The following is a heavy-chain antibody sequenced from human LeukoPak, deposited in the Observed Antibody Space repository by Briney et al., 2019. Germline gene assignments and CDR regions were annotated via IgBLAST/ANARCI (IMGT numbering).Heavy chain of an antibody. CDR2: IKSKTDGGTT. V-gene: IGHV3-15*01. Sequence: PGGSLRLSCAASGFTFSNAWMSWVRQAPGKGLEWVGRIKSKTDGGTTDYAAPVKFRITISTDDSKNTLHLHMNRQKTEDTAVYYCTTVMITFGGVIVNPYDYWGRGTLVSVSS. CDR1: GFTFSNAW. CDR3: TTVMITFGGVIVNPYDY. J-gene: IGHJ4*02. D-gene: IGHD3-16*02.